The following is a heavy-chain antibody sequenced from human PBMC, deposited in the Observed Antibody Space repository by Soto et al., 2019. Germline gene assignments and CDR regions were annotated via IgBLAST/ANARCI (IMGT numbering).Heavy chain of an antibody. J-gene: IGHJ5*02. CDR1: GGSISSSNYY. CDR2: IYYSGSI. D-gene: IGHD6-13*01. Sequence: SETLSLTCTVSGGSISSSNYYWGWIRQPPGKGLEWIGGIYYSGSIYYNPSLKSRVTISVDTPKNQFSLKLSSVTAADTAEYYWVRHELSSSSWNRFEPWGQGTLVTVS. CDR3: VRHELSSSSWNRFEP. V-gene: IGHV4-39*01.